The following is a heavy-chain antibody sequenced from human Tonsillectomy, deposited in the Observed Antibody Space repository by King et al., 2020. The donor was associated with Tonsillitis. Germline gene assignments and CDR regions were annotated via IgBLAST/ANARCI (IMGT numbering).Heavy chain of an antibody. J-gene: IGHJ4*02. CDR3: ARERLYSSGGGMDY. D-gene: IGHD6-19*01. V-gene: IGHV3-33*05. Sequence: VQLVESGGGVVQPGRSLRLSCAGSGFTFSDHSIHWVRQAPGKGLEWVALISYDGSRKYYADSVKGRFTISRDNSKNTLYLQMSSLRAEDTAVYYCARERLYSSGGGMDYWGQGTLVTVSS. CDR1: GFTFSDHS. CDR2: ISYDGSRK.